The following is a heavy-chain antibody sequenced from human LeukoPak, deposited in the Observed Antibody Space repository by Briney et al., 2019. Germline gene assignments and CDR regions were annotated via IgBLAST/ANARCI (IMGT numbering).Heavy chain of an antibody. CDR3: ARDGSGIAVAGATDAFDI. J-gene: IGHJ3*02. CDR1: GFTFSSYG. CDR2: IRYDGSNK. Sequence: GGSLRLSCAASGFTFSSYGMHWVRQAPGKGLEWVAFIRYDGSNKYYADSVKGRFTISRDNSKNTLYLQMNSLRAEDTAVYYCARDGSGIAVAGATDAFDIWGQGTMVTVSS. V-gene: IGHV3-30*02. D-gene: IGHD6-19*01.